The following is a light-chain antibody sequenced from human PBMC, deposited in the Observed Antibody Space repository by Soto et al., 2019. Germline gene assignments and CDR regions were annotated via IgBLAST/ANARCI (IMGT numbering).Light chain of an antibody. V-gene: IGKV3-20*01. CDR3: QHYDSSPWT. J-gene: IGKJ1*01. CDR1: QSVSSN. CDR2: GAS. Sequence: EIVLTQSPGTLSLSPGESATLSCRASQSVSSNLAWYQQKPGQAPRLLIYGASSRATGIPDRFSGTGSGTDFTLTISRLEPEDFAFYYCQHYDSSPWTFGQGTKVDIK.